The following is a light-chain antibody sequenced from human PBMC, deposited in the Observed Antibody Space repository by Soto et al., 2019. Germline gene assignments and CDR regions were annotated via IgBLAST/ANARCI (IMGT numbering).Light chain of an antibody. CDR2: GAS. CDR1: QSVSSSY. V-gene: IGKV3-20*01. CDR3: KQYGSALWT. J-gene: IGKJ1*01. Sequence: EIVLTQSPGTLSLSPGERATLSCRASQSVSSSYLAWYQQKPGQAPRLLIYGASSRATGIPDRFSGSGSGTDFTLTISRLEPEDFAVYYCKQYGSALWTFGSGTKVDIK.